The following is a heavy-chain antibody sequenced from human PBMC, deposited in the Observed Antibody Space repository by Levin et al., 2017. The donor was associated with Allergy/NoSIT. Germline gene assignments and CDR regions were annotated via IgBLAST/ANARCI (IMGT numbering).Heavy chain of an antibody. Sequence: GGSLRLSCAASGFTFSSYGMHWVRQAPGKGLEWVAVISYDENNKYYADSVKGRFTVSRDNSKNTVYLQMSSLRAEDTAVYYCAKVLFEDFWSGSGKIGWFDPWGQGTLVTVSS. CDR1: GFTFSSYG. V-gene: IGHV3-30*18. D-gene: IGHD3-3*01. CDR2: ISYDENNK. J-gene: IGHJ5*02. CDR3: AKVLFEDFWSGSGKIGWFDP.